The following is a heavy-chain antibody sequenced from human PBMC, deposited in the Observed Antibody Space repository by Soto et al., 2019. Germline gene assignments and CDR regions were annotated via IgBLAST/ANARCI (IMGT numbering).Heavy chain of an antibody. CDR2: TYHRGST. J-gene: IGHJ4*02. V-gene: IGHV4-59*01. D-gene: IGHD6-25*01. CDR3: ARIGGYHGPLDY. CDR1: GVSISSYF. Sequence: SETLSLTCSVSGVSISSYFWSWIRQAPGRGLEWIGYTYHRGSTNYSPSLKSRVAISLDTSENQFSLKVNSVTAADTAVYYCARIGGYHGPLDYWGQGTLVTVYS.